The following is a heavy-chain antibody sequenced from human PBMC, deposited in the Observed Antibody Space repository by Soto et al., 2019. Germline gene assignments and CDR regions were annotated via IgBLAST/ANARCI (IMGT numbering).Heavy chain of an antibody. J-gene: IGHJ6*03. D-gene: IGHD6-13*01. CDR2: ISGSGGST. CDR1: GFPVSSYA. V-gene: IGHV3-23*01. CDR3: ANGKRAAGTWGQGDYYYYYMDV. Sequence: AGGSQILSCAASGFPVSSYAMSWVRKATGKGLEGVSAISGSGGSTYYADSVKGRFTISRDNSKNTLYLQMNSLRAEDTAVYYCANGKRAAGTWGQGDYYYYYMDVWGKGTTVTVSS.